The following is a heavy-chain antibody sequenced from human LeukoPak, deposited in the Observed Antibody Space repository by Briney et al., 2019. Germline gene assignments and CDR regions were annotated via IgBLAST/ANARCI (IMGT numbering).Heavy chain of an antibody. CDR1: GGSISSGGYY. Sequence: SQTLSLTCTVSGGSISSGGYYWSWIRQHPGKGLEWIGYIYYSGSTYYNPSLKSRVTISVDTSKNQFSLKLSSVTAADTAVYYCARVGSGPRAFDIWGQGTMVTVSS. J-gene: IGHJ3*02. V-gene: IGHV4-31*03. D-gene: IGHD3-10*01. CDR3: ARVGSGPRAFDI. CDR2: IYYSGST.